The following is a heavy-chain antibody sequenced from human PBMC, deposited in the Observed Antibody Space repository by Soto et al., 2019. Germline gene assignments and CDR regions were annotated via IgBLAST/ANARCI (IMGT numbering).Heavy chain of an antibody. D-gene: IGHD3-16*02. Sequence: PGGSLRLSCAASGFSFSTNSMNWVRQAPGKGLEWVSAISGNGGSTYYADSVKGRFTISRDNSKNTLYLQMNSLRAEDTAVYYCAKVSGPMITFGGVIVIGAFDILGHGTMVTVSS. V-gene: IGHV3-23*01. CDR1: GFSFSTNS. CDR2: ISGNGGST. J-gene: IGHJ3*02. CDR3: AKVSGPMITFGGVIVIGAFDI.